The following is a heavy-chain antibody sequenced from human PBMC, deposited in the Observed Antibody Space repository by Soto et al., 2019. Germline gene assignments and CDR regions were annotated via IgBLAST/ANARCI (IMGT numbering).Heavy chain of an antibody. Sequence: QVQLVQSGAEVKKHGSSVKVSCKASGGTFSSYTFNWVRKAPGQGLEWMGRINPILGSANNAQKFQGRVTLTADASTSTAYMELRSLRSDDTAVYYCARSYCSGGTCFHDWFDPWGQGTLVTVSS. CDR3: ARSYCSGGTCFHDWFDP. CDR2: INPILGSA. CDR1: GGTFSSYT. D-gene: IGHD2-15*01. V-gene: IGHV1-69*01. J-gene: IGHJ5*02.